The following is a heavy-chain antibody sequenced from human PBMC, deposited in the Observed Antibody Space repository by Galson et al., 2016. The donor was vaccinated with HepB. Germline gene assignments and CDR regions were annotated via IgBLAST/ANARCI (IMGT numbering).Heavy chain of an antibody. Sequence: ETLSLTCTVSGGSISGYYWSWIRQPPGKGLEWIGYIYYSGSTNYHPSLKSRVTISPDTSKNQFSLNLNSVTAADTAVYYCARCTRVDGMDVWGKGTTVTVSS. D-gene: IGHD2-8*02. CDR1: GGSISGYY. CDR3: ARCTRVDGMDV. J-gene: IGHJ6*04. CDR2: IYYSGST. V-gene: IGHV4-59*01.